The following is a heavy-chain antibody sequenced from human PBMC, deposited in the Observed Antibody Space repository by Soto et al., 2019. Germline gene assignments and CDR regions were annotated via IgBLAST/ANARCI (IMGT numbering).Heavy chain of an antibody. CDR3: ATAGGLGAVAADY. V-gene: IGHV4-30-2*01. D-gene: IGHD6-19*01. J-gene: IGHJ4*02. CDR1: GGSISSGGYS. Sequence: QLQLQESGSGLVKPSQTLSLTCAVSGGSISSGGYSWSWIRQPPGKGLEWIGYIYHSGSTYYNPALKSRVTISVDRSKNQFSRKLSSVTAADTAEYDWATAGGLGAVAADYWGQGTLVTVSS. CDR2: IYHSGST.